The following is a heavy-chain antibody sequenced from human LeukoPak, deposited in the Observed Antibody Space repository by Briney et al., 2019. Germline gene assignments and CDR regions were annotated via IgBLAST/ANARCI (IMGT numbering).Heavy chain of an antibody. CDR2: INPNSGGT. Sequence: ASVKVSCKASGYTFTGYYMHWVRQAPGQGLEWMGWINPNSGGTNYAQKFQGRVTMTRDTSISTAYMELSRLRSDDTAVYYRARGPDIVVVVAATPGDYYGMDVWGQGTTVTVSS. D-gene: IGHD2-15*01. J-gene: IGHJ6*02. CDR3: ARGPDIVVVVAATPGDYYGMDV. V-gene: IGHV1-2*02. CDR1: GYTFTGYY.